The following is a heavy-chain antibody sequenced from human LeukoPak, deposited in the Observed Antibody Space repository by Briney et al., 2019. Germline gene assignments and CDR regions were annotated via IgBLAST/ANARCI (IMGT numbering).Heavy chain of an antibody. CDR2: IYYSGST. J-gene: IGHJ4*02. V-gene: IGHV4-39*01. D-gene: IGHD6-19*01. CDR3: ARRNIAVAGLHFDY. CDR1: GGSISSSSYY. Sequence: SETLSLTCTVSGGSISSSSYYWGWIRQPPGKGLEWIGSIYYSGSTYYNPSLKSRVTISVDTSKNQFSLKLSPVTAADTAVYYGARRNIAVAGLHFDYWGQGTLVTVSS.